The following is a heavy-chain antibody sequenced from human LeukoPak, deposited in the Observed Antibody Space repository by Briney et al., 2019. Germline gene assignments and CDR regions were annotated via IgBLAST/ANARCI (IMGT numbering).Heavy chain of an antibody. V-gene: IGHV1-69*06. CDR3: ARGLGGRYYYYYYMDV. Sequence: ASVKVSCKASRYTFTAYHMHWVRQAPGQGLEWMGGIIPIFGTANYAQKFRGRVTITADKSTRTAYMELSSLRSEDTAVYYCARGLGGRYYYYYYMDVWGKGTTVTISS. J-gene: IGHJ6*03. CDR2: IIPIFGTA. CDR1: RYTFTAYH.